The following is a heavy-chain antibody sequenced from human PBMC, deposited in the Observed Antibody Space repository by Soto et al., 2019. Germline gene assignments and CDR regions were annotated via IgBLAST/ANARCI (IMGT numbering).Heavy chain of an antibody. CDR1: GYTFTGYY. V-gene: IGHV1-2*02. CDR2: INPNSGGT. Sequence: QVQLVQSGAEVKKPGASVKVSCKASGYTFTGYYMHWVRQAPGQGLEWMGWINPNSGGTNYAQKFQGRVTMTRDTSISTAYMELSRLRSDDTAVYYCAVNYYDSSGYYFPSNWYFDLWGRGTLVTVSS. CDR3: AVNYYDSSGYYFPSNWYFDL. D-gene: IGHD3-22*01. J-gene: IGHJ2*01.